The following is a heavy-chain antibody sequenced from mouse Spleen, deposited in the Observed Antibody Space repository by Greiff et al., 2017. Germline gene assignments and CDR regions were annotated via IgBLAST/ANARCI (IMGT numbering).Heavy chain of an antibody. Sequence: VMLVESGPGLVAPSQSLSITCTVSGFSLTDYGVSWIRQPPGKGLEWLGVIWGGGSTYYNAAFISRLSISKDNSKSQVFFKMNSLQADDTAIYYCARNKYDGYYDYFDYWGQGTTLTVSS. CDR1: GFSLTDYG. V-gene: IGHV2-6-5*01. CDR2: IWGGGST. CDR3: ARNKYDGYYDYFDY. J-gene: IGHJ2*01. D-gene: IGHD2-3*01.